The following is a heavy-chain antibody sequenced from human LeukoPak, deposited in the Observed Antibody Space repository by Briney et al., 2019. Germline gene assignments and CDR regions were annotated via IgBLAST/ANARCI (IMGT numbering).Heavy chain of an antibody. CDR1: GGSISSYY. D-gene: IGHD3-9*01. J-gene: IGHJ4*02. V-gene: IGHV4-59*01. CDR2: IYYSGST. CDR3: ATMTGTLIDY. Sequence: SETLSLTCTVSGGSISSYYWSWIRQPPGKGLEWIGYIYYSGSTNNNPSLKSRVTISVDTSKNQFSLKLSSVTAADTAVYYCATMTGTLIDYWGQGTLVTVSS.